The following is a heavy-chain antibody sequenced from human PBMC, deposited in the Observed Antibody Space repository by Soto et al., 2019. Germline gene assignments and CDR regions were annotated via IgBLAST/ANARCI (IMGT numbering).Heavy chain of an antibody. CDR3: AVTMIVVVGFDF. D-gene: IGHD3-22*01. CDR1: GFSFSSYE. J-gene: IGHJ4*02. CDR2: ISSRGGTI. Sequence: VQLVESGGGLVQPGGSLTLSCAASGFSFSSYEMNWVRQAPGKGLEWVPYISSRGGTIHYADSVRGRFTISRDNAKNSLYLQMNSLRTEDTAVYYCAVTMIVVVGFDFWGQGALVTVAS. V-gene: IGHV3-48*03.